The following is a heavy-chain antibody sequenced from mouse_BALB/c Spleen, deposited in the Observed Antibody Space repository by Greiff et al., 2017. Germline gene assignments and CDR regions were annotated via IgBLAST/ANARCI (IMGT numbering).Heavy chain of an antibody. Sequence: VQLKESGAELAKPGASVKMSCKASGYTFTSYWMHWVKQRPGQGLEWIGYINPSTGYTEYNQKFKDKATLTADKSSSTAYMQLSSLTSEDSAVYYCARDHYGSEAYWGQGTLVTVSA. J-gene: IGHJ3*01. CDR3: ARDHYGSEAY. CDR2: INPSTGYT. V-gene: IGHV1-7*01. CDR1: GYTFTSYW. D-gene: IGHD1-1*01.